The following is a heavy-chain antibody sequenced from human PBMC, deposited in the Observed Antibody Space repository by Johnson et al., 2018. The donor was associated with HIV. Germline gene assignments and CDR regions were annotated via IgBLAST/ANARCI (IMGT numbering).Heavy chain of an antibody. V-gene: IGHV3-43*01. CDR3: AKDSKVKRLTADAFDI. D-gene: IGHD4-11*01. J-gene: IGHJ3*02. Sequence: VQLVESGGGVVQPGGSLRLSCAASGFTFSSYGMHWVRQAPGKGLEWVSLISWDGGSTYYADSVKGRFTISRDNSKNSLYLQMNSLRTEDTALYYCAKDSKVKRLTADAFDIWGQGTMVTVSS. CDR2: ISWDGGST. CDR1: GFTFSSYG.